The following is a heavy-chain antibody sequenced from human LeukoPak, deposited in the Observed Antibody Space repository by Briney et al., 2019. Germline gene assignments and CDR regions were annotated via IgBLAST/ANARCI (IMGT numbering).Heavy chain of an antibody. D-gene: IGHD2-2*01. J-gene: IGHJ4*02. CDR3: ARRSTSGPFDY. V-gene: IGHV4-59*08. Sequence: SETLSLTCTVSGGSISNYYWSWIRQPPGKGLEWIGYIYYSGSTNYNPSLKSRVTISVDTSKNQFSLKLSSVTAADTAVYYCARRSTSGPFDYWGQGTLVTVSS. CDR1: GGSISNYY. CDR2: IYYSGST.